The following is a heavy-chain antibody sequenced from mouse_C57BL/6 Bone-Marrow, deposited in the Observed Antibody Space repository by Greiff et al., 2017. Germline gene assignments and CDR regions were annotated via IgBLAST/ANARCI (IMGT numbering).Heavy chain of an antibody. V-gene: IGHV1-15*01. J-gene: IGHJ4*01. CDR2: IDPETGGT. CDR1: GYTFTDYE. Sequence: QVQLQQSGAELVRPGASVTLSCKASGYTFTDYEMHWVKQTPVHGLEWIGAIDPETGGTAYNQKFKGKAILTADKSSSTAYMELRSLTSEDSAVYYCTIYYYGSSLYYYAMDYGGQGTSVTVSS. D-gene: IGHD1-1*01. CDR3: TIYYYGSSLYYYAMDY.